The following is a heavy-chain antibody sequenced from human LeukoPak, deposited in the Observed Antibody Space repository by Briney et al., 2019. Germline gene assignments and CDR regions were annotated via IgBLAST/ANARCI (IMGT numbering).Heavy chain of an antibody. CDR3: ARGYLGSTPFDY. CDR1: GESFRGYY. J-gene: IGHJ4*02. Sequence: SGTLSLSCAVYGESFRGYYWSWIRQPPGKGLEWIGEINHSGSTNYNPSPKSRVTISVDTSKNQFSLKLSSVTAADTAVYYCARGYLGSTPFDYWGQGTLVTVSS. D-gene: IGHD2-15*01. CDR2: INHSGST. V-gene: IGHV4-34*01.